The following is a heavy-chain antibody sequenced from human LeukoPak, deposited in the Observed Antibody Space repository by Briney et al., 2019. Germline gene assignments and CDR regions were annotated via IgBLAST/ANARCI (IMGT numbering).Heavy chain of an antibody. Sequence: GGSLRLSRGASVFTFSSYAMNWVRQAPGKGLEWVAYIGSSGTTVYYANSVKGRFTISRDNAENSPYLQMNSLRIEDTAVYYCARIMTTVTFFDYWGQGTLVTVSS. CDR3: ARIMTTVTFFDY. V-gene: IGHV3-48*03. D-gene: IGHD4-17*01. CDR2: IGSSGTTV. CDR1: VFTFSSYA. J-gene: IGHJ4*02.